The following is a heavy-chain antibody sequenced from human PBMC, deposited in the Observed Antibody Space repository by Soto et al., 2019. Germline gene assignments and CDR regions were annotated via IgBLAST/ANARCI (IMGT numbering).Heavy chain of an antibody. Sequence: QVQLVQSGAEVKKPGSSVKVSCKASGGTFSSYTISWVRQAPGQGLEWMGRIIPILGIANYAQKFQGRVTITADKSTSTAYMELSSLISEDTAVYYCARDYGDYVGQTDYWGQGTLVTVSS. CDR1: GGTFSSYT. CDR3: ARDYGDYVGQTDY. J-gene: IGHJ4*02. V-gene: IGHV1-69*02. D-gene: IGHD4-17*01. CDR2: IIPILGIA.